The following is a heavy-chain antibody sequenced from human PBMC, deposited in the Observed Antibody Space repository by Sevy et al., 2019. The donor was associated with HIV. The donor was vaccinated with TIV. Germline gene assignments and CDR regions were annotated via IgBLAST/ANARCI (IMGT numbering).Heavy chain of an antibody. V-gene: IGHV4-34*01. CDR1: GGSFSGYY. D-gene: IGHD5-18*01. Sequence: ETLSLTCAVYGGSFSGYYWSWIRQPPGKGLEWIGEINHSGSTNYNSSLKSRVNISVDTSKNQFSLKLSSVTAADTAVYHCARASLTRRDGYKLGNYFDYWGQGTLVTVSS. CDR2: INHSGST. CDR3: ARASLTRRDGYKLGNYFDY. J-gene: IGHJ4*02.